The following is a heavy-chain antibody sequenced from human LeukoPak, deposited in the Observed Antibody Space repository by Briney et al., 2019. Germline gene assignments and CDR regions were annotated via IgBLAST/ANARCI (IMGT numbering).Heavy chain of an antibody. J-gene: IGHJ4*02. Sequence: ASVKVSCKASGYTFTSYGISWVRQAPGQGLEWMGWISVSKGYTNYAQKFQGRVTMTTDTSTSTAYLELRSLGSDDTAVYYCARGSSTGTTGYWGQGTLVTVSS. CDR2: ISVSKGYT. D-gene: IGHD4-17*01. V-gene: IGHV1-18*01. CDR1: GYTFTSYG. CDR3: ARGSSTGTTGY.